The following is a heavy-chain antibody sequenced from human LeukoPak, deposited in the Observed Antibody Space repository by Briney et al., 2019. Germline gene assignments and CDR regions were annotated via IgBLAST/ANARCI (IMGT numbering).Heavy chain of an antibody. CDR1: GYTFTSYG. CDR3: ARAITTVTTDY. D-gene: IGHD4-17*01. CDR2: ISAYNGNT. J-gene: IGHJ4*02. V-gene: IGHV1-18*04. Sequence: ASXXVSCKASGYTFTSYGISWVRQAPGQGLEWMGWISAYNGNTNYAQKLQGRVTMTTDTSTSTAYMELRSLRSDDTAVYYCARAITTVTTDYWGQGTLVTVSS.